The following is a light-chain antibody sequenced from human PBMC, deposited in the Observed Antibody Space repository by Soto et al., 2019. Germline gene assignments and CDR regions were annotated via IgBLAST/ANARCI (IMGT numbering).Light chain of an antibody. J-gene: IGKJ5*01. V-gene: IGKV3-11*01. CDR2: DAS. CDR1: RTVNNY. CDR3: QQRSDWPPIT. Sequence: EIVLTQSPATLSLSPGERATLSCRASRTVNNYLAWYQQKPGQAPRLLIYDASIRATGIPARFSGSGSGTDFTLTISSLEPEDFAGYFCQQRSDWPPITFGQGTRVEIK.